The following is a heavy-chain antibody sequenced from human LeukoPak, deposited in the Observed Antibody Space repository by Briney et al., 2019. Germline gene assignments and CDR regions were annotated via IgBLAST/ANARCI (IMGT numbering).Heavy chain of an antibody. V-gene: IGHV3-7*01. J-gene: IGHJ4*02. D-gene: IGHD5-12*01. CDR1: GFTFSSYW. Sequence: GGSLRLSCAASGFTFSSYWMSWVRQAPGKGLEWMANIKQDGSEKYYVDSVKGRFTISRDNAKNSLYMQMNSLRAEDTAVYYCARAGYSGYDYNGGYWGQGTLVTVSS. CDR3: ARAGYSGYDYNGGY. CDR2: IKQDGSEK.